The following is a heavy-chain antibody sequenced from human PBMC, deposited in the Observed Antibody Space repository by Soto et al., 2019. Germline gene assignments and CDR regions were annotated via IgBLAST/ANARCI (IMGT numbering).Heavy chain of an antibody. D-gene: IGHD1-26*01. Sequence: QVQLQESGPGLVKPSETLSLTCTVSGGSISSYYWSWIRQPPGKGLEWIGYIYYSGSTKYNPSLKSRFTISVDTSKNQFSLKLTSVTAADTAVYYCAREGGSYYDSRYFDLWGRGTLVTVSS. CDR1: GGSISSYY. V-gene: IGHV4-59*01. CDR2: IYYSGST. CDR3: AREGGSYYDSRYFDL. J-gene: IGHJ2*01.